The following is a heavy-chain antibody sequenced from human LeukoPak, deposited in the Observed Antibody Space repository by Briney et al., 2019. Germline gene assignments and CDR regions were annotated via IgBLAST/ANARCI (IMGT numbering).Heavy chain of an antibody. CDR1: GFTFSSYA. J-gene: IGHJ1*01. D-gene: IGHD3-9*01. CDR2: ISGGGGST. CDR3: AKEYNYDILTGYYFSRYFQH. V-gene: IGHV3-23*01. Sequence: PGGSLRLSCAASGFTFSSYAMSWVRQAPGKGLEWVSTISGGGGSTYYADSVKGRFIISRDNSKNTLHLQMNSLRAEDTAVYYCAKEYNYDILTGYYFSRYFQHWGQGTLVTVSS.